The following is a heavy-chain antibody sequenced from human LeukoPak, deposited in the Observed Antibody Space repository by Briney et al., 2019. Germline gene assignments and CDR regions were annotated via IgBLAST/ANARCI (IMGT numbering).Heavy chain of an antibody. Sequence: ASVTVSCKASGYTFTSYDINWVRQATGQGLEWMGWMNPNSGNTGYAQKFQGRVTITRNTSISTAYMELSSLRSEDTAVYYCARRGVVVVAARRDSYYYYYGMDVWGQGTTVTVSS. CDR1: GYTFTSYD. J-gene: IGHJ6*02. D-gene: IGHD2-15*01. CDR3: ARRGVVVVAARRDSYYYYYGMDV. CDR2: MNPNSGNT. V-gene: IGHV1-8*01.